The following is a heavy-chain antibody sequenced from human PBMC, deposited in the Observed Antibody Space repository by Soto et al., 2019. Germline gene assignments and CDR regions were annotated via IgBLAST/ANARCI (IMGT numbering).Heavy chain of an antibody. CDR3: ARGPSADKVDY. D-gene: IGHD3-3*01. V-gene: IGHV4-30-4*01. J-gene: IGHJ4*02. CDR2: IYNSGTT. CDR1: GGSINRGGYF. Sequence: QVQLQESGPGLVKPSQTLSLTCTVSGGSINRGGYFWSWIRQTPGKGLEWIGHIYNSGTTYTNPSLNSRATTSGDTSPNQFYLDLKSVTAADTAVYYCARGPSADKVDYWGQGTLVTVSS.